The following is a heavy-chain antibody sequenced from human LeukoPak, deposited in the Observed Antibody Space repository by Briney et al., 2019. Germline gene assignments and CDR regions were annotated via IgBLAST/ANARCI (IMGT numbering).Heavy chain of an antibody. CDR3: ARLLWFGELSNAFDI. Sequence: PSETLSLTCSVSGGSISSYYWTWIRQPPGKGLEWIGYIYYSGSTNYNPSLKSRVTISVDTSKNQFSLKLSSVTAADTAVYYCARLLWFGELSNAFDIWGQGTMVTVSS. CDR1: GGSISSYY. V-gene: IGHV4-59*01. D-gene: IGHD3-10*01. J-gene: IGHJ3*02. CDR2: IYYSGST.